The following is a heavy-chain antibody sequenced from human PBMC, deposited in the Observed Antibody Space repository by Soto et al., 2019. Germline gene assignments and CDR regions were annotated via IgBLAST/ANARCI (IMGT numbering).Heavy chain of an antibody. Sequence: PSETLSLTCTVSGGSLSGYYWSWIRQPPGKGLEWIGDFYSSGNPHHNPSLKNRVSISEDRSKNEFSLKVRSVTAADTAFYYCAREGYGDYGGYFDPWGQGTQVTVSS. J-gene: IGHJ5*02. CDR3: AREGYGDYGGYFDP. CDR1: GGSLSGYY. D-gene: IGHD4-17*01. CDR2: FYSSGNP. V-gene: IGHV4-59*12.